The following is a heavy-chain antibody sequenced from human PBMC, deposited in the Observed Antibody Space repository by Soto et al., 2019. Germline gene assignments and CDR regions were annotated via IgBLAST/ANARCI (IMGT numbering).Heavy chain of an antibody. D-gene: IGHD3-3*01. CDR1: GGTFSSYA. J-gene: IGHJ6*03. Sequence: ASVKVSCKASGGTFSSYAISWVRQAPGQGLEWMGGIIPIFGTANYAQKFQGRVTITADESTSTAYMELSSLRSEDTAVYYCARSSYYDFWSTAYYYYYMDVWGKGTTVTDSS. CDR2: IIPIFGTA. V-gene: IGHV1-69*13. CDR3: ARSSYYDFWSTAYYYYYMDV.